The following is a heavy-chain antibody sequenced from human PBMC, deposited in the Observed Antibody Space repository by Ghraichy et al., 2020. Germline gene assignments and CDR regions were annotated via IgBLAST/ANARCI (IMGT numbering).Heavy chain of an antibody. CDR2: IYHSGST. V-gene: IGHV4-38-2*02. D-gene: IGHD3-10*01. J-gene: IGHJ5*02. CDR3: ARETHYYGSGSFPDNWFDP. Sequence: NPSLTCTVSDYSISSGYYWGWIRQPPGKGLDWIGSIYHSGSTYYNPSLKSRVTISVDTSKNHFSLKLTSVTAADTAVYYCARETHYYGSGSFPDNWFDPWGQGTPVTVSS. CDR1: DYSISSGYY.